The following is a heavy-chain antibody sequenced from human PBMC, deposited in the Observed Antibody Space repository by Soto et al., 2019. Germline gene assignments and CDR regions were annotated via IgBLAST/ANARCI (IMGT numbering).Heavy chain of an antibody. D-gene: IGHD3-22*01. CDR2: ISYDGSNK. CDR1: GFTFSSYG. J-gene: IGHJ4*02. Sequence: GGSLRLSCAASGFTFSSYGMHWVRQAPGKGLEWVAVISYDGSNKYYADSVKGRFTISRDNSKNTLYLQMNSLRAEDTAVYYCAKDLPHSSGFILGAAFDYWGQGTLVTVSS. CDR3: AKDLPHSSGFILGAAFDY. V-gene: IGHV3-30*18.